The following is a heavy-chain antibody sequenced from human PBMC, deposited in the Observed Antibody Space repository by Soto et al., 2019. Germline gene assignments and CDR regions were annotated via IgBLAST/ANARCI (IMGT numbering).Heavy chain of an antibody. CDR3: ARVYYYESSSYFWGAVDI. D-gene: IGHD3-22*01. CDR2: IIPVLGRT. Sequence: QVQLVQSGAEVKKPGSSVRVSCKAFGGTFSTYGFSWVRQASGQGLEWMGGIIPVLGRTNDAQKFQGRVTITADKSTTTTYMELSSLTPEDTAVYYCARVYYYESSSYFWGAVDIWGQGTMVTVSS. V-gene: IGHV1-69*06. J-gene: IGHJ3*02. CDR1: GGTFSTYG.